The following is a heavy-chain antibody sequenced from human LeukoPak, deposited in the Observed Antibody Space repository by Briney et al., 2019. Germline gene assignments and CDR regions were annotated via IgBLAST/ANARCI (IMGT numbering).Heavy chain of an antibody. J-gene: IGHJ4*02. D-gene: IGHD1-26*01. CDR1: GFTFSDYE. CDR3: ARLRRGSYWVAWDY. Sequence: PGGSLRLSCAASGFTFSDYEMIWVRQAPEKGLEWVSYITSSSSTIYYADSVKGRFTVSRDNAQNSLYLQMNSLGAEDTAVYYCARLRRGSYWVAWDYWGQGTLVTVSS. CDR2: ITSSSSTI. V-gene: IGHV3-48*03.